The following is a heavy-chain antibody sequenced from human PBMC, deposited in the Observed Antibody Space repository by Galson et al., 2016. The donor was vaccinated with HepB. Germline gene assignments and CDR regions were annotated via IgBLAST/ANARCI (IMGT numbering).Heavy chain of an antibody. J-gene: IGHJ6*04. CDR2: IDDSSSST. CDR1: GFTFSNYV. Sequence: SLRLSCAASGFTFSNYVMSWIRQAPGKGLEWVSAIDDSSSSTYYADSVKGRFTISRDNSNNMLFLQMSSLRADDTAVYYCVQGSTAPAVWGKGTTVTVSS. D-gene: IGHD2-2*01. V-gene: IGHV3-23*01. CDR3: VQGSTAPAV.